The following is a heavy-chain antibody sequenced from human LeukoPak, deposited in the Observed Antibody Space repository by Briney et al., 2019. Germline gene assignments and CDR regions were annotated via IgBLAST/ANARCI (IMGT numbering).Heavy chain of an antibody. D-gene: IGHD3-22*01. CDR1: GFTFDDYA. J-gene: IGHJ4*02. CDR3: AKDIYDSSGYYFDY. Sequence: GRSLRLSCAASGFTFDDYAMHWVRQAPGKGLEWVSGISWNSGSIGYADSVKGRFTISRDNAKNSLYLQMNSLRAEDTALYYCAKDIYDSSGYYFDYWGQGTLVTVSS. V-gene: IGHV3-9*01. CDR2: ISWNSGSI.